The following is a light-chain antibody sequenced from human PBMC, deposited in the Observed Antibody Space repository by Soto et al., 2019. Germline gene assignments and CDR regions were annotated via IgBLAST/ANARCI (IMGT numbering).Light chain of an antibody. Sequence: ELVLTQSPGTLSLSPGERATLSCRASQSVSSGYLAWYQQKPGQAPRLLIYGTSSRATGIPDRFSGSGSGTDFTLTISRLEPEDFAVYYCQQYGSSSFTFGPGTKVDIK. V-gene: IGKV3-20*01. CDR1: QSVSSGY. CDR2: GTS. CDR3: QQYGSSSFT. J-gene: IGKJ3*01.